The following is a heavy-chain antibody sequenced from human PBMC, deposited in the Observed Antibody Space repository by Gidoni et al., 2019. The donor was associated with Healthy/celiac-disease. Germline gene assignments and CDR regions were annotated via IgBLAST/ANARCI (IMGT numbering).Heavy chain of an antibody. V-gene: IGHV3-9*01. CDR2: ISWNSGSI. CDR3: DSYRKGFDT. J-gene: IGHJ5*02. D-gene: IGHD2-2*02. CDR1: GFTFDDYA. Sequence: EVQLVESVGGLVQPGRSLRLSCSASGFTFDDYAMHWVRQAPGKGLEWVSGISWNSGSIGYADSVKGRFTISRDNAKNALYLQMNSLRAEDTALYYCDSYRKGFDTWGQGTLVTVSS.